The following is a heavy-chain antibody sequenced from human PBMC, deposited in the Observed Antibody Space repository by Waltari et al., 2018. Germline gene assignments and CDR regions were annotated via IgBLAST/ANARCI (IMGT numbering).Heavy chain of an antibody. CDR3: ARDGYCSGGSCYSYYYYYGMDV. CDR2: ISAYNGNT. J-gene: IGHJ6*02. D-gene: IGHD2-15*01. CDR1: GYTFTSYG. V-gene: IGHV1-18*01. Sequence: QVQLVQSGAEVKKPGASVKVSCKASGYTFTSYGISWVRQAPGQGLEWMGWISAYNGNTNYAQKLQGRVTMTTDTSTSTAYMELRSLRSDDTAVYYCARDGYCSGGSCYSYYYYYGMDVWGQGTTVTVSS.